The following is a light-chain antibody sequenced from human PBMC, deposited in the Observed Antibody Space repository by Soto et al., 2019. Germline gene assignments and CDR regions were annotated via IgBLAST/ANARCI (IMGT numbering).Light chain of an antibody. V-gene: IGLV6-57*02. Sequence: NFMLTQPHSVSESPGKTVTISCTGSSGSIASNYVQWYQQRPGSAPTTVIYEDNQRPSGVPDRFSGSIDSSSNSASLTISGLKTEDEADYYCQSYDSNLVVFGGGTKLTVL. CDR3: QSYDSNLVV. CDR2: EDN. J-gene: IGLJ2*01. CDR1: SGSIASNY.